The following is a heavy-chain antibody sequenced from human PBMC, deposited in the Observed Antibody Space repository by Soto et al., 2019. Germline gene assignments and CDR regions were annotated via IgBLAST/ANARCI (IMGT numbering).Heavy chain of an antibody. CDR3: ARHEGLFYGDYLSYLYYMDV. CDR1: GGSISSGGCS. CDR2: IYHSGST. J-gene: IGHJ6*03. Sequence: SETKSLTCAVSGGSISSGGCSWSWIRQPPGKGLEWIGYIYHSGSTYYNPSLKSRVTISIDRSKNQFSLKMNSVTAADTAVYYCARHEGLFYGDYLSYLYYMDVWGKGTTVTVSS. D-gene: IGHD4-17*01. V-gene: IGHV4-30-2*01.